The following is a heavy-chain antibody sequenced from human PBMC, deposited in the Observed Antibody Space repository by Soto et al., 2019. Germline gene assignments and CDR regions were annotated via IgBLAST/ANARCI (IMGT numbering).Heavy chain of an antibody. V-gene: IGHV1-69*13. CDR2: IIPIFGTA. CDR1: GGTFSSYA. J-gene: IGHJ6*02. Sequence: ASVKVSCKASGGTFSSYAISWVRQAPGQGLEWMGGIIPIFGTANYAQKFQGRVTITADESTSTAYMELSSLRSEDTAVYYCARGSYSGSYYSFYYYYGMDVWGQGTTVTAP. D-gene: IGHD1-26*01. CDR3: ARGSYSGSYYSFYYYYGMDV.